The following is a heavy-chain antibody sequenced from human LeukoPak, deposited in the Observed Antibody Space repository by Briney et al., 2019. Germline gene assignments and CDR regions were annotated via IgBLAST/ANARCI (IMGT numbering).Heavy chain of an antibody. V-gene: IGHV3-23*01. D-gene: IGHD4-17*01. J-gene: IGHJ6*03. CDR1: GFTFSSSA. CDR3: AKGRVTTSSYYYYYMDV. CDR2: ISGSGGST. Sequence: PGGSLRLSCAASGFTFSSSAMSWVRQAPGKGLEWVSAISGSGGSTYYADSVKGRFTISRDNSKNTLYLQMNSLRAEDTAVYYCAKGRVTTSSYYYYYMDVWGKGTTVTVSS.